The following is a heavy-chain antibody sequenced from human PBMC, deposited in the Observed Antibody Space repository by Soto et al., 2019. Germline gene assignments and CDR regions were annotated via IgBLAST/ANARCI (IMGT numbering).Heavy chain of an antibody. CDR3: AKATPYDFWSGYDAFDI. CDR1: GFTFSSYA. D-gene: IGHD3-3*01. CDR2: ISGSGGST. J-gene: IGHJ3*02. Sequence: GGSLRLSCAASGFTFSSYAMSWVRQAPGKGLEWVSAISGSGGSTYYADSVKGRFTISRANSKNTLYLQMNSLRAEDAAVYYCAKATPYDFWSGYDAFDIWGQGTMVTVSS. V-gene: IGHV3-23*01.